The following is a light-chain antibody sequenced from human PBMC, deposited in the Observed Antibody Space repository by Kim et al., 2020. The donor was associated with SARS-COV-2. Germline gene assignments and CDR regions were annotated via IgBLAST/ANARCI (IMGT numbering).Light chain of an antibody. CDR1: QNIDIW. Sequence: DIQMTQSPPLLSASVGDRVTITCRASQNIDIWLAWYQHKPGTAPKLLIHSASTLRSGVPSRFSGSGSGTEFTLTITSLQPDDFATYFCQQYKAYSLWTFGQGTKLEI. CDR2: SAS. J-gene: IGKJ1*01. V-gene: IGKV1-5*03. CDR3: QQYKAYSLWT.